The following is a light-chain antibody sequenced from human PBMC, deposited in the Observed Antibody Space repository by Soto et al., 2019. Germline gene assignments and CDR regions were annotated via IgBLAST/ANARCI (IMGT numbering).Light chain of an antibody. J-gene: IGLJ3*02. V-gene: IGLV2-23*01. CDR3: CSYAGTWV. CDR1: SSDVGSYNL. CDR2: EGS. Sequence: QSVLTQPASVSGSPGQSITISCTGTSSDVGSYNLVSWYQQHPGKAPKLMIYEGSKRPSGVSNRFSGSKSGNTASLTISGLQAEDEADYYCCSYAGTWVVGGGTKVTVL.